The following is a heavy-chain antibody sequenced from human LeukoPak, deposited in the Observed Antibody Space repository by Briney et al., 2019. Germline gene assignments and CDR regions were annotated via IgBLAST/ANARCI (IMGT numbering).Heavy chain of an antibody. CDR3: AREGYGSGSYVGFDP. CDR2: IYHSGST. D-gene: IGHD3-10*01. CDR1: GFTFSSYAM. J-gene: IGHJ5*02. V-gene: IGHV4-4*02. Sequence: GSLRLSCAASGFTFSSYAMSWVRQAPGKGLEWIGEIYHSGSTNYNPSLKSRVTISVDKSKNQFSPKLSSVTAADTAVYYCAREGYGSGSYVGFDPWGQGTLVTVSS.